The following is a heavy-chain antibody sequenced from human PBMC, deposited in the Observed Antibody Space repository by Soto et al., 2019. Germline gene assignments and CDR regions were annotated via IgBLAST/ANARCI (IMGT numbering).Heavy chain of an antibody. J-gene: IGHJ4*02. CDR2: ISYDGSNK. Sequence: GGSLRLSCAASGFTFSSYGMHWVRQAPCKGLEWVAVISYDGSNKYYADSVKGRFTISRDNSKNTLYLQMNSLRAEDTAVYYCAKDGGHDYSNYVGYFDYWGQGTLVTVS. V-gene: IGHV3-30*18. CDR1: GFTFSSYG. D-gene: IGHD4-4*01. CDR3: AKDGGHDYSNYVGYFDY.